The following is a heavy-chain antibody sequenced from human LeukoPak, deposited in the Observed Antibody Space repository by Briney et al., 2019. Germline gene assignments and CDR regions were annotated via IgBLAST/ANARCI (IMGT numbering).Heavy chain of an antibody. CDR1: GGSFSGYY. V-gene: IGHV4-34*01. CDR3: ARGVGSGYTDD. CDR2: INHSGST. Sequence: SETLSLTCAVYGGSFSGYYWSWIRQPPGKGLEWIGEINHSGSTNYNPSLKSRVTISVDTSKNQFSLKLSSVTAADTAVYYCARGVGSGYTDDWGQGTLVTVFS. D-gene: IGHD3-22*01. J-gene: IGHJ4*02.